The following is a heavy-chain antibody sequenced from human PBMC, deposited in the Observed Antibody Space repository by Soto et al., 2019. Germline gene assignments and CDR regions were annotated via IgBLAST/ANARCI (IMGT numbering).Heavy chain of an antibody. J-gene: IGHJ4*02. CDR3: AKVKLVGALAY. CDR1: GFTFSSYG. CDR2: ISYDGSNK. V-gene: IGHV3-30*18. Sequence: GGSLRLSCAASGFTFSSYGMHWVRQAPGKGLEWVAVISYDGSNKYYADSVKGRFTISRDNSKNTLYLQMNSLRAEDTAVYYCAKVKLVGALAYWGQGTLVTVSS. D-gene: IGHD1-26*01.